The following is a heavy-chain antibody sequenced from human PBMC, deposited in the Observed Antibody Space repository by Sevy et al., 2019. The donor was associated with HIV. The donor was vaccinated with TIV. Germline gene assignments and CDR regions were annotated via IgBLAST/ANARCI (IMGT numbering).Heavy chain of an antibody. CDR2: ISGSSYRT. J-gene: IGHJ4*02. CDR3: VKEGEGYNYDSRGSFGL. V-gene: IGHV3-23*01. Sequence: GGSLRLSCAASGFNFNTFAMSWVRQAPGKGLEWVSAISGSSYRTYYANSVKGRFTISRDNSKNTLYLQMNSLRAEDTASYYCVKEGEGYNYDSRGSFGLWGQGPLVTASS. D-gene: IGHD3-22*01. CDR1: GFNFNTFA.